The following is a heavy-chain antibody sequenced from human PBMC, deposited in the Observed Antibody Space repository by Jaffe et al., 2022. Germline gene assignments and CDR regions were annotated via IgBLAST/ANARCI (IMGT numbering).Heavy chain of an antibody. Sequence: EMQLVESGGGLVQPGGSLKLSCAASGFTFSGSAMHWVRQASGKGLEWVARIRSKANGYATTYAASVKGRFTVSRDDSKNTAYLQMNSLTTEDTAVYYCTRRSSDGDGVYWGQGTLVTVSS. CDR1: GFTFSGSA. CDR2: IRSKANGYAT. J-gene: IGHJ4*02. CDR3: TRRSSDGDGVY. D-gene: IGHD4-17*01. V-gene: IGHV3-73*02.